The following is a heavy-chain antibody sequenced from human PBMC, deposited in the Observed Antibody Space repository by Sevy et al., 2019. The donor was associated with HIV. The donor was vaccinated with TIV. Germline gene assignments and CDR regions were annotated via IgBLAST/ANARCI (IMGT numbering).Heavy chain of an antibody. CDR3: ARGDVLLWFGESGYYYGMDV. V-gene: IGHV1-18*01. D-gene: IGHD3-10*01. Sequence: ASVKVSCKASGYTFTSYGISWVRQAPGQGLEWMGWISAYNGNTNYAQKLQGRVTMTTDTSTSTAYMELRSLRSDDTAVYYWARGDVLLWFGESGYYYGMDVWGQGTTVTVSS. CDR1: GYTFTSYG. J-gene: IGHJ6*02. CDR2: ISAYNGNT.